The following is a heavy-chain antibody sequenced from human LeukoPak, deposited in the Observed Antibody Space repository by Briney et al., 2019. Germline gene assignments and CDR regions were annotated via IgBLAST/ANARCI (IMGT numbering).Heavy chain of an antibody. CDR2: INHSGST. J-gene: IGHJ6*02. V-gene: IGHV4-34*01. CDR3: ASWPPPANYDYVWGSYRHPYYYYGMDV. Sequence: SETLSLTCAVSGGSFSGYYWSWIRQPPGKGLEWIGEINHSGSTNYNPSLKSRVTISVDTSKNQFSLKLSSVTAADTAVYYCASWPPPANYDYVWGSYRHPYYYYGMDVWGQGTTVTVSS. CDR1: GGSFSGYY. D-gene: IGHD3-16*02.